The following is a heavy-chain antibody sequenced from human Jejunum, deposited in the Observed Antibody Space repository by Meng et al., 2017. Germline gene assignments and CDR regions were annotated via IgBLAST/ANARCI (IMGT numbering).Heavy chain of an antibody. D-gene: IGHD3-9*01. V-gene: IGHV3-23*01. J-gene: IGHJ4*02. CDR2: ISGSGGTT. CDR1: GFIFRSYD. CDR3: AKDGPYYDISTGYFPKGGYYDY. Sequence: GESLKISCAGSGFIFRSYDMSWVRQAPGKGLEWVSSISGSGGTTDSADSVKGRFTISRDNSKNTLYLEMNSLRGDDTAVYYCAKDGPYYDISTGYFPKGGYYDYWGQGTLVTVSS.